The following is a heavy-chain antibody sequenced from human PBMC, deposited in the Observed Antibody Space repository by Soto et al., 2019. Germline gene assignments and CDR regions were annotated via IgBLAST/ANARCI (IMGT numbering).Heavy chain of an antibody. CDR3: ARDVGYCISTSCYSWFDP. D-gene: IGHD2-2*02. CDR2: IYYSGST. J-gene: IGHJ5*02. Sequence: SETLSLTCTVSGGSISSSSYYWGWIRQPPGKGLEWIGSIYYSGSTNYNPSLKSRVTISVDTSKNQFSLKLSSVTAADTAVYYCARDVGYCISTSCYSWFDPWGRGTLVTVSS. CDR1: GGSISSSSYY. V-gene: IGHV4-39*07.